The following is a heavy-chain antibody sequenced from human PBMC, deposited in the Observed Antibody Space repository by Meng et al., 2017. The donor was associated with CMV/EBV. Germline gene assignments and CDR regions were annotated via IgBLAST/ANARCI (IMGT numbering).Heavy chain of an antibody. CDR1: GFTFSSYA. J-gene: IGHJ4*02. Sequence: GGSLRLSCAASGFTFSSYAMHWVRQAPGKGLEWVAVISYDGSNKYYADSAKGRFTISRDNSKNTLYLQMNSLRAEDTAVYYCASLTTGGSSRTLDYWGQGTLVTVSS. V-gene: IGHV3-30-3*01. CDR2: ISYDGSNK. CDR3: ASLTTGGSSRTLDY. D-gene: IGHD1-1*01.